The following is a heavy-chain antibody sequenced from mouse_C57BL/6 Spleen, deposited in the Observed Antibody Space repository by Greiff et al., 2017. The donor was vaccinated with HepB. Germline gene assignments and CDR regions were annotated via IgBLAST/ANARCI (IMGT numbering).Heavy chain of an antibody. J-gene: IGHJ1*03. Sequence: VQLQQSGAELMKPGASVKLSCKATGYTFTGYWIEWVKQRPGHGLEWIGEILPGSGSTNYNEKFKGKATFIADTSSNTAYMQLSSLTTEDSASYYCARFPGNFPDWYFDVWGTGTTVTVSS. CDR3: ARFPGNFPDWYFDV. V-gene: IGHV1-9*01. CDR2: ILPGSGST. CDR1: GYTFTGYW.